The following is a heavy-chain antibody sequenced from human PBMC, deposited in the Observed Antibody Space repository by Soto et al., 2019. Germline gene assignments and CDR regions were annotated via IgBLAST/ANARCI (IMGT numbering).Heavy chain of an antibody. CDR3: ARDCTSTSCYSY. CDR2: ISSSGSTI. J-gene: IGHJ4*02. D-gene: IGHD2-2*01. CDR1: GFTFRDYY. V-gene: IGHV3-11*01. Sequence: GGSLRLSCAASGFTFRDYYMSWIRQAPGKGLEWVSYISSSGSTIYYADSVKGRFTISRDNAKNSLYLQMNSLRAEDTAVYYCARDCTSTSCYSYWGQGTLVTVSS.